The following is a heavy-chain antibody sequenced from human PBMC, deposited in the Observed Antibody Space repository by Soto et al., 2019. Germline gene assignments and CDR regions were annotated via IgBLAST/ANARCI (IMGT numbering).Heavy chain of an antibody. CDR3: AKDRTSGSSCSDY. J-gene: IGHJ4*02. D-gene: IGHD1-26*01. CDR2: ITASGGRT. Sequence: GGSLRLSCAASGFSFSGYAMSWVRQAPGKGLEWVSTITASGGRTDYADSVKGRFTVSRDNSKNTVYLQMDILRAEDTAIYYCAKDRTSGSSCSDYCGKGTLVTVSS. V-gene: IGHV3-23*01. CDR1: GFSFSGYA.